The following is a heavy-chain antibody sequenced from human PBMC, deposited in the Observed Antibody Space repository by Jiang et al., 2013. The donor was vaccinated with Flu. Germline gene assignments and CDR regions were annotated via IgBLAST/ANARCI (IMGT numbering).Heavy chain of an antibody. CDR2: ISYSGST. D-gene: IGHD3-22*01. CDR1: GGSITRSSYY. CDR3: ARQSMGYYDRWFDP. J-gene: IGHJ5*02. V-gene: IGHV4-61*05. Sequence: PGLVKPSETLSLTCTVSGGSITRSSYYWSWIRQPPGKGLEWIGYISYSGSTGYNPSLKSRVTISVDTSKNQFSLKLSSVTAADTAVYYCARQSMGYYDRWFDPWGQGTLATVSS.